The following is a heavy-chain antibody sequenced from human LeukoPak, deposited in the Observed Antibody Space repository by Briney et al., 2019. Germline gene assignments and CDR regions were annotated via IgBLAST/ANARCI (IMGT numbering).Heavy chain of an antibody. D-gene: IGHD3-3*01. J-gene: IGHJ6*03. CDR3: ARDPLPCPISAIFGVVIPAYYYYYYYMDV. CDR2: INWNGGST. CDR1: GFTFDDYG. V-gene: IGHV3-20*01. Sequence: GGSLRLSCAASGFTFDDYGMSWVRQAPGKGLEWVSGINWNGGSTGYADSVKGRFTISRDNAKNSLYLQMNSLRAEDTALYHCARDPLPCPISAIFGVVIPAYYYYYYYMDVWGKGTTVTVSS.